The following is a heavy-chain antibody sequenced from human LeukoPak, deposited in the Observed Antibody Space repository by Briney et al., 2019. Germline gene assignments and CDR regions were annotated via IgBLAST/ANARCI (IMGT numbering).Heavy chain of an antibody. V-gene: IGHV4-34*01. D-gene: IGHD5-18*01. CDR2: INHSGST. Sequence: SETLSLTCAVYGGSFSGYYWSWIRQPPGKGLEWIGEINHSGSTNYNPSLKSRVTISVDTSKNQFSLKLSSVTAADTAVYYCARGDIQLWSKGRYFGYWGQGTLVTVSS. CDR3: ARGDIQLWSKGRYFGY. J-gene: IGHJ4*02. CDR1: GGSFSGYY.